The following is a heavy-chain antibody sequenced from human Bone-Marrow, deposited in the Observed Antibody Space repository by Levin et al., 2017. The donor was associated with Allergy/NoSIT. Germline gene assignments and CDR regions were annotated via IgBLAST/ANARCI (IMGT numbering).Heavy chain of an antibody. CDR1: GFTFSSYG. J-gene: IGHJ5*02. V-gene: IGHV3-30*03. Sequence: GGSLRLSCAASGFTFSSYGMHWVRQAPGKGLEWVAVISYDGSNKYYADSVKGRFTISRDNSKNTLYLQMNSLRAEDTAVYYCAPALKYYYDSSGEDDSVPWGQGTLVTVSS. CDR2: ISYDGSNK. CDR3: APALKYYYDSSGEDDSVP. D-gene: IGHD3-22*01.